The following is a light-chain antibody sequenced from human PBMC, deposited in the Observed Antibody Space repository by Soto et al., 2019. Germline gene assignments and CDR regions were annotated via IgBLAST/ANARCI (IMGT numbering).Light chain of an antibody. V-gene: IGKV3-20*01. CDR2: GVS. Sequence: ETVLTQSPGTLSLSPGERATLSCRASQSLGSDYLAWYQQKPGQAPRLLIYGVSSRATDIPDRFSGSGSGTDFTLIISRLEQEDFAMYYCQLYGTSRAFGQGTKV. CDR1: QSLGSDY. CDR3: QLYGTSRA. J-gene: IGKJ1*01.